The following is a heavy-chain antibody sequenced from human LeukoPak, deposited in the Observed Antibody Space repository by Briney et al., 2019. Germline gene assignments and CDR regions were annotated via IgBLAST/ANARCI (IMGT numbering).Heavy chain of an antibody. J-gene: IGHJ5*02. Sequence: SQTLSLTFAISGDSVSSNGAAWNWIRQSPTRGLEWLGRTMYRSKWYNDYAESVKSRIIINPDTSKNQFSLQLNSVTPEDTAVYYCARRLTQYDCFDPWGQGILVTVSS. D-gene: IGHD2-2*01. CDR2: TMYRSKWYN. V-gene: IGHV6-1*01. CDR1: GDSVSSNGAA. CDR3: ARRLTQYDCFDP.